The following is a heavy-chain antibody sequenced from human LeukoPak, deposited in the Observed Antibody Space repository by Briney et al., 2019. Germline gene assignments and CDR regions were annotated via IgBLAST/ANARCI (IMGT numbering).Heavy chain of an antibody. CDR3: AKATGTLGQ. Sequence: GGSLRLSCAASGFTVSSNYMSWVRQAPGKGLEWVSTISNGDGNTYYADSVKGRFTISRDISKSTLYLQMHSLTVADTATYYCAKATGTLGQWGQGALVTVSS. CDR2: ISNGDGNT. D-gene: IGHD1-1*01. V-gene: IGHV3-23*01. CDR1: GFTVSSNY. J-gene: IGHJ4*02.